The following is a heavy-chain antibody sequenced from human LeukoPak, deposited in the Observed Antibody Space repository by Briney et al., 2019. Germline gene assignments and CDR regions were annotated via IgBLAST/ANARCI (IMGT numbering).Heavy chain of an antibody. Sequence: GGSLRLSCEVSGFTFSDYYMSWIRQAPGRGLEWLSYISSSGSTIYYADSVKGRFTISRDSANNSLYLQMNGLRAEDTAVYFCARKTYGSEFYVDYWGQGTLVTVSS. CDR2: ISSSGSTI. CDR3: ARKTYGSEFYVDY. CDR1: GFTFSDYY. J-gene: IGHJ4*02. V-gene: IGHV3-11*01. D-gene: IGHD3-10*01.